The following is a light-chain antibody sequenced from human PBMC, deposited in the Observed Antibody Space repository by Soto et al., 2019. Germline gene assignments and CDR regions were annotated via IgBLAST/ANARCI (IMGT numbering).Light chain of an antibody. CDR2: KIS. V-gene: IGKV2-24*01. Sequence: DIVLTQPPLSSPITLGQPAYISCRYTQSLVHSDGNTYLRWLQQRPGQPPRLLLYKISNRSSGVPDRFSGRGAGTEFTLKISRVEAEDVAVYYCMQATQFPWTFGQGTKVEIK. CDR3: MQATQFPWT. CDR1: QSLVHSDGNTY. J-gene: IGKJ1*01.